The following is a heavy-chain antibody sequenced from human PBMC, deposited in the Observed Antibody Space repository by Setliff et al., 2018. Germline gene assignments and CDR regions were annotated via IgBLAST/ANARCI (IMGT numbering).Heavy chain of an antibody. CDR2: INAGNGNT. D-gene: IGHD3-3*01. V-gene: IGHV1-3*01. CDR1: GCTFTSYA. CDR3: ARDMGVVIMGGLYGMDV. J-gene: IGHJ6*02. Sequence: ASVKVSCKASGCTFTSYAMHWVRQAPGQRLEWMGWINAGNGNTKYSQKFQGRVTITRDTSASTAYMELSSLRSEDTAVYYCARDMGVVIMGGLYGMDVWGQGTTVTVSS.